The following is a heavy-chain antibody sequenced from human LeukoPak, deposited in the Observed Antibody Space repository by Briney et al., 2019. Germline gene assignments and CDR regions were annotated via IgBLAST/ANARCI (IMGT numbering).Heavy chain of an antibody. V-gene: IGHV1-8*01. CDR3: ARAGTTFSDLDY. CDR2: MNPKSGNT. D-gene: IGHD3-16*01. J-gene: IGHJ4*02. Sequence: EASVKVSCKASGYTFTSYDINWVRQATGQGLEWIGWMNPKSGNTGYAQKFQGRVTMTRNTSISTAYMELSSLRSEDTAVYYCARAGTTFSDLDYWGQGTLVTVSS. CDR1: GYTFTSYD.